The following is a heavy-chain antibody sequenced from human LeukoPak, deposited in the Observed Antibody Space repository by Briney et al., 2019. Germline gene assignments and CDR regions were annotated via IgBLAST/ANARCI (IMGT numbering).Heavy chain of an antibody. Sequence: GGSLRLSCAASGFTFSTYGMHWVRQAPGKGLEWVAVISYDGSNKYYADSVQGRFTISRGNPRNTLFLQMNSLRHEDTAVYYCAKDQSYYYASGSNYNWFDPWGQGTLVTVSS. CDR1: GFTFSTYG. V-gene: IGHV3-30*18. J-gene: IGHJ5*02. CDR3: AKDQSYYYASGSNYNWFDP. D-gene: IGHD3-10*01. CDR2: ISYDGSNK.